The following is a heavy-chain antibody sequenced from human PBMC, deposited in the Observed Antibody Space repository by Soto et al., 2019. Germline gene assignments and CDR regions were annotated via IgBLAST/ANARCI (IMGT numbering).Heavy chain of an antibody. CDR1: GGSFSGYY. Sequence: SETLSLTCGVYGGSFSGYYWSWIRQPPGQGLEWIGDINHSGSTNYNPSLKSRVTISVDTSKNQFSLKLSSVTAADTAVYYCARVTSCSSTSCYARDGRTVGYYYYMDVWGKGTTVTVSS. CDR2: INHSGST. V-gene: IGHV4-34*01. J-gene: IGHJ6*03. CDR3: ARVTSCSSTSCYARDGRTVGYYYYMDV. D-gene: IGHD2-2*01.